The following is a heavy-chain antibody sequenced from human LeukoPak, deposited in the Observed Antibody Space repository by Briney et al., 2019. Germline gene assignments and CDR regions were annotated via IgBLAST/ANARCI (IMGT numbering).Heavy chain of an antibody. CDR3: VLGRGDYDFPYYFDY. D-gene: IGHD5-12*01. Sequence: GRSLRLSCAASGFTFSSYAMHWVRQAPGKGLEWVAVISYDGSNKYYADSVKGRFTISRDNSKNTLYLQMNSLRAEDTAVYYCVLGRGDYDFPYYFDYWGQGTLVTVSS. CDR2: ISYDGSNK. J-gene: IGHJ4*02. V-gene: IGHV3-30-3*01. CDR1: GFTFSSYA.